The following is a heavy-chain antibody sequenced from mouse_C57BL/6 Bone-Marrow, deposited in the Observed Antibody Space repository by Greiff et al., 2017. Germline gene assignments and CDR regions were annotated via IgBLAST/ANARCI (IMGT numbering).Heavy chain of an antibody. CDR1: GFNIKDDY. J-gene: IGHJ2*01. V-gene: IGHV14-4*01. CDR2: IDPENGDT. CDR3: TALSYFDY. Sequence: VQLQQSGAELVRPGASVKLSCTASGFNIKDDYMHWVKQRPEQGLEWIGWIDPENGDTEYASKFQGKATITADTSSNTAYLQLSSLTSEDTAVYYCTALSYFDYWGQGTTLTGSS.